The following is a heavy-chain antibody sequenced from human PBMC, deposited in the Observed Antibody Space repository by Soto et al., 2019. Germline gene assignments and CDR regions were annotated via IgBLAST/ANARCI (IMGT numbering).Heavy chain of an antibody. CDR1: GGTCSSYA. D-gene: IGHD1-1*01. Sequence: PGVPLSPSYAAAGGTCSSYAMSWVRQAPGKGLEWVSAISGSGGSTYYADSVKGRFTISRDNSKNTLYLQMNSLRAEDTAVYYCANLEPELDPINGFAFDIWGQGTMVTVSS. CDR3: ANLEPELDPINGFAFDI. J-gene: IGHJ3*02. CDR2: ISGSGGST. V-gene: IGHV3-23*01.